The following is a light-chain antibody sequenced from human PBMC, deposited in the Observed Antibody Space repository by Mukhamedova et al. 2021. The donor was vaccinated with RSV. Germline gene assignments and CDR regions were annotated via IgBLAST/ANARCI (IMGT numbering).Light chain of an antibody. CDR1: DIGSKS. CDR2: XDN. CDR3: QFWIICAHYV. Sequence: GGDDIGSKSVHWYQHXXGRAPVXFIXXDNARPSGIPERFSGTNSGNTATLTISRVEVGDEADYYCQFWIICAHYVFGPGTTVNV. J-gene: IGLJ1*01. V-gene: IGLV3-21*01.